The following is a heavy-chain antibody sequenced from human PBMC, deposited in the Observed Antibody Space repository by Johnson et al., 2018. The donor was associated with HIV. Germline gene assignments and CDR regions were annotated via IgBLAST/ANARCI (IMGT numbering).Heavy chain of an antibody. V-gene: IGHV3-30*19. D-gene: IGHD7-27*01. CDR2: ISYDGSNK. CDR1: GFTFSRYG. Sequence: QVQLVESGGGVVQPGRSLRLSCAASGFTFSRYGMHWVRQAPGKGLEWVAVISYDGSNKYYADSVKGRYTISRDNSKNTLYLQMNSLRADDTAVYYCTTDPWGSDAFDIWGQGTMVTVSS. J-gene: IGHJ3*02. CDR3: TTDPWGSDAFDI.